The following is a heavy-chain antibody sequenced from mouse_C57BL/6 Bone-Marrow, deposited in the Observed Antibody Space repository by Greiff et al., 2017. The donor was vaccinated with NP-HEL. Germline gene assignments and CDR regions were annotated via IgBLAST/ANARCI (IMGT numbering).Heavy chain of an antibody. CDR2: ILPSIGRT. CDR3: ARRHNWEGGFAY. J-gene: IGHJ3*01. CDR1: DSEVFPIAY. Sequence: VQLQQSGSELRSPGSSVKLSCKDFDSEVFPIAYMSWVRQKPGHGLEWIGVILPSIGRTIYGEKFEDKATWDADSLSNTAYLELNSLTSEDSAIYYCARRHNWEGGFAYWGQGTLVTVSA. D-gene: IGHD4-1*01. V-gene: IGHV15-2*01.